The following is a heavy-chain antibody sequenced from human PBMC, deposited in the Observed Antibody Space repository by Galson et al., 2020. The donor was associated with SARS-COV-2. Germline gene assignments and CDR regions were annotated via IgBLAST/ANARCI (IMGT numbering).Heavy chain of an antibody. D-gene: IGHD3-3*01. V-gene: IGHV4-59*01. CDR1: GGSISSYY. Sequence: SETLSLTCTVSGGSISSYYWSWIRQPPGKGLEWIGYISYSGSTNYNTSLTSRVTISVDTSKNQFSLKLSSVTAADTAVYYCARAAQTYYDFWSGYYNAPHFDYWGQGTLVAVSS. J-gene: IGHJ4*02. CDR2: ISYSGST. CDR3: ARAAQTYYDFWSGYYNAPHFDY.